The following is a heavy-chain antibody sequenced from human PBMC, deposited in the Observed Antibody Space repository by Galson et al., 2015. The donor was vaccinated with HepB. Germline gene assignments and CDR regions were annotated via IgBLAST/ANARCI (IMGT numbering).Heavy chain of an antibody. CDR3: ARGRDHNKNAY. Sequence: GKGLEWIGYIYYTGSTYYNPSLKSRATISVDKSKNQLSLNLSSVTAADTAVYYCARGRDHNKNAYWGQGALVTVSS. V-gene: IGHV4-31*02. CDR2: IYYTGST. J-gene: IGHJ4*02. D-gene: IGHD1-14*01.